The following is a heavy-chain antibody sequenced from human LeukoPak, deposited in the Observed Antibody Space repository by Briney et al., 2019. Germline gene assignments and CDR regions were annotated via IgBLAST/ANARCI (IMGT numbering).Heavy chain of an antibody. CDR3: ARDPTMEPPPDHGMDV. Sequence: GRSLRLSCAPSGFTFSNYGMHWVRQAPGKGLEWVAVIWYDGSNKYYADSVKGRFTISRDNSKNTLYLQINSLRAEDTAVYYCARDPTMEPPPDHGMDVWGQGTTVTVSS. D-gene: IGHD1-14*01. V-gene: IGHV3-33*01. CDR1: GFTFSNYG. J-gene: IGHJ6*02. CDR2: IWYDGSNK.